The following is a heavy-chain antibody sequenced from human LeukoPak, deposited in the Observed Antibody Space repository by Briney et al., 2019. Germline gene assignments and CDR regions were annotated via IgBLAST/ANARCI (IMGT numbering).Heavy chain of an antibody. D-gene: IGHD5-18*01. CDR2: IYYSGST. CDR1: GGSISSSSYY. V-gene: IGHV4-39*07. J-gene: IGHJ6*02. Sequence: PSETLSLTCTVSGGSISSSSYYWGWIRQPPGKGLEWIGSIYYSGSTNYNPSLKSRVTISVDTSKNQFSLKLSSVTAADTAVYYCARGERGYSYGKGGYYYGMDVWGQGTTVTVSS. CDR3: ARGERGYSYGKGGYYYGMDV.